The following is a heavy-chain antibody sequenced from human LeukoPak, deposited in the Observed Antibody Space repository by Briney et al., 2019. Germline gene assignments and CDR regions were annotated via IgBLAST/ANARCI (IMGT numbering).Heavy chain of an antibody. CDR2: IWYVGSNK. J-gene: IGHJ3*02. CDR3: ARAGTRGDAFDI. CDR1: GFTFSSYG. Sequence: GGSLRLSCAASGFTFSSYGMRWVRQAPGKGLEWVAVIWYVGSNKYYADSVKGRFTISRANSKHTLYLQMHRLRGEDTAVYYCARAGTRGDAFDIWGQGTMVTVSS. D-gene: IGHD1-1*01. V-gene: IGHV3-33*01.